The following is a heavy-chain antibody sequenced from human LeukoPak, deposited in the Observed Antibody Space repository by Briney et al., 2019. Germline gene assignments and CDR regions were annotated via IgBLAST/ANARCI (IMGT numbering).Heavy chain of an antibody. CDR3: ARGGIVVVPAAMGTPYYYYGMDV. CDR1: GYTFTSYD. CDR2: MNPNSGNT. Sequence: ASVKVSCKASGYTFTSYDINWVRQATGQGLEWMGWMNPNSGNTGYAQKFQGRVTMTTDTSTSTAYMELRSLRSDDTAVYYCARGGIVVVPAAMGTPYYYYGMDVWGQGTTVTVSS. D-gene: IGHD2-2*01. V-gene: IGHV1-8*01. J-gene: IGHJ6*02.